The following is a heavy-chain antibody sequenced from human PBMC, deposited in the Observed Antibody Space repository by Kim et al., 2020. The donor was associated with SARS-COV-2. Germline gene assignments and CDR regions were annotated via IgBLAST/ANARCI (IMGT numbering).Heavy chain of an antibody. V-gene: IGHV3-30*01. J-gene: IGHJ4*02. CDR3: ARGHNYVWGSYRDMLFDY. Sequence: GRFTISRDNSKNTLYLQMNSLRAEDTAVYYCARGHNYVWGSYRDMLFDYWGQGTLVTVSS. D-gene: IGHD3-16*02.